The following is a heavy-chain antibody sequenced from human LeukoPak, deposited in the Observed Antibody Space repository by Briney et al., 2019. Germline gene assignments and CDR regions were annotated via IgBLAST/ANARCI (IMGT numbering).Heavy chain of an antibody. CDR3: ARASGLTYYYYYGMDV. CDR2: IWYDGSNK. Sequence: GGSLRLSCAASGFTFSSYGMRWVRQAPGKGLEWVAVIWYDGSNKYCADSVKGRFTISRDNSKNTLYLQMNSLRAEDTAVYYCARASGLTYYYYYGMDVWGKGTTVTVSS. V-gene: IGHV3-33*01. CDR1: GFTFSSYG. D-gene: IGHD3-10*01. J-gene: IGHJ6*04.